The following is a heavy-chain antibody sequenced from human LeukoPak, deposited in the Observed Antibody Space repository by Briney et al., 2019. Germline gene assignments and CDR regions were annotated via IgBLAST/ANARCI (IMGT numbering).Heavy chain of an antibody. Sequence: GGSLRLSCAASGFTFSSYSMNWVRQAPGKGLEWVSYISSSSSTLYYADSVKGRFTISRDNAKNSLYLQMNSLRAEDTAVYYCARGGLVDMDVWGKGTTVTVSS. V-gene: IGHV3-48*04. D-gene: IGHD6-19*01. CDR1: GFTFSSYS. CDR3: ARGGLVDMDV. CDR2: ISSSSSTL. J-gene: IGHJ6*03.